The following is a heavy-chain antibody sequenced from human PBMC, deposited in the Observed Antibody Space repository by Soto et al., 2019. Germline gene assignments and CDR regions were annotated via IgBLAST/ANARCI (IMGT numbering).Heavy chain of an antibody. CDR1: GGSISSSSYY. CDR3: ARLVPVAMGEGYFDY. D-gene: IGHD2-2*01. Sequence: QLQLQESGPGLVKPSETLSLTCTVSGGSISSSSYYWGWIRQPPGKGLEWIGSIYYSGSTYYNPSLKSRVTIALDTSKNQFSLKLSSVTAADTAVYYCARLVPVAMGEGYFDYWGQGTLVTVSS. V-gene: IGHV4-39*01. J-gene: IGHJ4*02. CDR2: IYYSGST.